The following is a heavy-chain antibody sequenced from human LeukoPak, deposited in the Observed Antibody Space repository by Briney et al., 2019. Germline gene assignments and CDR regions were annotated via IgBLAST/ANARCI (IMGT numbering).Heavy chain of an antibody. Sequence: ASVKVSCKASGYTFTSYGISWVRQAPGQGLEWMGWLSAYNGNTNYAQKLQGRVTMTTDTSTSTAYMELRSLRSDDTAVYYCARVQQLSYYDSSGYFDYWGQGTLVTVSS. CDR1: GYTFTSYG. D-gene: IGHD3-22*01. CDR3: ARVQQLSYYDSSGYFDY. J-gene: IGHJ4*02. V-gene: IGHV1-18*01. CDR2: LSAYNGNT.